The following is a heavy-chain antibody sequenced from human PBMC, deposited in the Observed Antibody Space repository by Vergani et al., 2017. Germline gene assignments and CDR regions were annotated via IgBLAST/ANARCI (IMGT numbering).Heavy chain of an antibody. Sequence: QVQLVESGGGLVKPGGSLRLSCAASGFTFSDYYMSWIRQAPGKGLEWVSYISSSGSTIYYADSVKGRFTISRDNAKNSLYLQMNSLRAEDTAVYYCASDLGYCSGTSCRGTYYYYGMDVWGQGTTVTVSS. CDR3: ASDLGYCSGTSCRGTYYYYGMDV. V-gene: IGHV3-11*01. CDR2: ISSSGSTI. D-gene: IGHD2-15*01. CDR1: GFTFSDYY. J-gene: IGHJ6*02.